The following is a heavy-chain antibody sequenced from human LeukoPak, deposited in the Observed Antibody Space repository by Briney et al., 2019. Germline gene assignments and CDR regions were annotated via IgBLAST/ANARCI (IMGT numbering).Heavy chain of an antibody. D-gene: IGHD3-9*01. Sequence: PGGSLRLSCAASGFTFSSYAMSWVRQAPGKGLEWVSAISGSGGSTYYADSVKGRFTISRDNSKNTLYLQMNSLRAEDTAVYYCATDAYFDMRGGPRRWGQGTLVSVSS. J-gene: IGHJ1*01. CDR2: ISGSGGST. V-gene: IGHV3-23*01. CDR3: ATDAYFDMRGGPRR. CDR1: GFTFSSYA.